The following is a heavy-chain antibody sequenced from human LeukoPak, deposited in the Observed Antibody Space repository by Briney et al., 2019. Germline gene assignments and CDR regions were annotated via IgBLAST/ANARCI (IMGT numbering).Heavy chain of an antibody. D-gene: IGHD3-16*01. CDR1: GFTFSNYW. V-gene: IGHV3-7*04. J-gene: IGHJ5*02. CDR3: ARDMIILQS. Sequence: GGSLRLSCSASGFTFSNYWMTWVRQAPGKGLEWVANIKQDGSEKYYVDSVKGRFTISRANAKKSLYLQMNSLRAEDTAVYFCARDMIILQSWGQGTLVTVSS. CDR2: IKQDGSEK.